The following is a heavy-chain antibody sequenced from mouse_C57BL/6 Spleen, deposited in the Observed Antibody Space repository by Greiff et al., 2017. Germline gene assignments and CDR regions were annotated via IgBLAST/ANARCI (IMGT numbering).Heavy chain of an antibody. CDR2: INPNNGGT. CDR1: GYTFTDYY. CDR3: ARRGYGSKDY. V-gene: IGHV1-26*01. Sequence: VQLQQSGPELVKPGASVKISCKASGYTFTDYYMNWVKQSHGKSLEWIGDINPNNGGTSYNQKFKGKATLTVDKSSSTAYMELRSLTSEDSAVYYCARRGYGSKDYWGQGTTLTVSS. D-gene: IGHD1-1*01. J-gene: IGHJ2*01.